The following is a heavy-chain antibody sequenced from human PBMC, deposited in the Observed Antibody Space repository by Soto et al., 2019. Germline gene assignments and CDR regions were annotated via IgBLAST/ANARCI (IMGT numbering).Heavy chain of an antibody. Sequence: SQTLSLTCAISGDSVSSNSAAWNWIRQSPSRGLEWLGRTYYRSKWYNDYAVSVKSRITINPDTSKNQFSLQLNSVTPEDTAVYYCARDSYDYIWGSYNPFDYWGQGTLVTVSS. D-gene: IGHD3-16*01. CDR3: ARDSYDYIWGSYNPFDY. J-gene: IGHJ4*02. CDR1: GDSVSSNSAA. V-gene: IGHV6-1*01. CDR2: TYYRSKWYN.